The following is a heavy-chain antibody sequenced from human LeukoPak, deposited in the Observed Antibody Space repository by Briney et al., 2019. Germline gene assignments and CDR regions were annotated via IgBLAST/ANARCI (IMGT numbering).Heavy chain of an antibody. D-gene: IGHD3-10*01. Sequence: SETLSLTCAVYGGSFSGYYWSWIRQPPGKGVEWIGATNHGGSTNYTPSLKSRATIPVDTSKNQFYLKLNSVTAADTPVYYCAGGYGLGSYYNAFDYWGQGTRVSVSS. CDR1: GGSFSGYY. CDR3: AGGYGLGSYYNAFDY. V-gene: IGHV4-34*01. J-gene: IGHJ4*02. CDR2: TNHGGST.